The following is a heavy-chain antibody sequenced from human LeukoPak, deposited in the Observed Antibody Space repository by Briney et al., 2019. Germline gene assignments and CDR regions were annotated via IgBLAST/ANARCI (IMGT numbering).Heavy chain of an antibody. CDR3: ARGRSSSWYEWFDP. V-gene: IGHV3-30*02. J-gene: IGHJ5*02. Sequence: GGSLRLSCAASGFTFSSYGMHWVRQAPGKGLEWVAFIRYDGSNKYYADSVKGRFTISRDNSKNTLYLQMNSLRAEDTAVYYCARGRSSSWYEWFDPWGQGTLVTVSS. D-gene: IGHD6-13*01. CDR1: GFTFSSYG. CDR2: IRYDGSNK.